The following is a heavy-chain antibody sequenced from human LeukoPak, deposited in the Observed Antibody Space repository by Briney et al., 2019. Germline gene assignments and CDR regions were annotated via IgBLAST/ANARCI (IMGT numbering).Heavy chain of an antibody. D-gene: IGHD2-2*01. CDR2: TYYRSKWYS. CDR3: ARDQWMYQPNEYYYYGMDV. J-gene: IGHJ6*02. Sequence: SQTLSLTCAISGDSVSSDSAAWSWIRQSPSRGLEWLGSTYYRSKWYSDYAVSVKGRITINPDTSKNQFSLKLSSVTAADTAVYYCARDQWMYQPNEYYYYGMDVWGQGTTVTVSS. CDR1: GDSVSSDSAA. V-gene: IGHV6-1*01.